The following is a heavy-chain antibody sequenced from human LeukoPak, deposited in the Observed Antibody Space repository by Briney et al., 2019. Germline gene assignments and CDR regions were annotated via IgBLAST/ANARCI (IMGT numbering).Heavy chain of an antibody. CDR3: ARVKGTMIVDY. CDR1: GGSISSYY. J-gene: IGHJ4*02. Sequence: SETLSLTCTVSGGSISSYYWSWIRQPPGKGLEWIGYIYYSGSTNYNPSLKSQVTISVDTSKNQFSLKLSSVTAADTAVYYCARVKGTMIVDYWGQGALVTVSS. D-gene: IGHD3-22*01. CDR2: IYYSGST. V-gene: IGHV4-59*01.